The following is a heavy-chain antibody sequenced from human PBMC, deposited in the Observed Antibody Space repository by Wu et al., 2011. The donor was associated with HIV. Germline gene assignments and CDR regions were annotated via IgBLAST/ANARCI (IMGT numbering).Heavy chain of an antibody. Sequence: IVQSGAEVKKPGASVKISCKASGYTFNNYYMHWVRQAPGQGLEWMGIINPSGGSTTYTKKFQGRVTMTRDTSTNTVYMELSSLRSEDTAVFYCARDLVGAHYFDYWGQGTPVTVSS. CDR2: INPSGGST. D-gene: IGHD1-26*01. CDR3: ARDLVGAHYFDY. J-gene: IGHJ4*02. CDR1: GYTFNNYY. V-gene: IGHV1-46*02.